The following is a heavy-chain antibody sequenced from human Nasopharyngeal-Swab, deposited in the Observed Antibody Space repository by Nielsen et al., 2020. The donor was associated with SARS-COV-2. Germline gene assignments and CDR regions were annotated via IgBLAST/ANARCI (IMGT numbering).Heavy chain of an antibody. D-gene: IGHD1-1*01. CDR2: ISAYNGNT. J-gene: IGHJ4*02. V-gene: IGHV1-18*01. CDR3: ARVGTTGTPAFDY. Sequence: WVRQAPGQGLEWMGWISAYNGNTNYAQKLQGRVTMTTDTSTSTAYMELRSLRSDDTAVYYCARVGTTGTPAFDYWGQGTLVTVSS.